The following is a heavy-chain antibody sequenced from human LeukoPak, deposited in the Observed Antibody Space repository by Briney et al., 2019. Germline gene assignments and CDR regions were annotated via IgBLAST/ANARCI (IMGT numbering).Heavy chain of an antibody. CDR3: ARDLCSSTSCYRGANY. CDR2: ISYDGSNK. J-gene: IGHJ4*02. V-gene: IGHV3-30*01. CDR1: GFTFSSYA. Sequence: GRSLRLSCAASGFTFSSYAIHWVRQAPGQGLEWVAVISYDGSNKYYADSVKDRFTISRDNSKNTLYLQMNSLRAEDTAVYYCARDLCSSTSCYRGANYWGQGTLVTVSS. D-gene: IGHD2-2*01.